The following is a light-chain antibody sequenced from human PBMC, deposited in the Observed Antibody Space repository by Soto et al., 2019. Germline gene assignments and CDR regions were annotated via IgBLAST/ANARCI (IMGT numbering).Light chain of an antibody. CDR2: KAS. CDR3: QHYNRYSEA. Sequence: DIQMTQSPSTLSGSVGDRVTITCRASQTIRSWLAWYQQKPGKAPKLLIYKASTLKSGVPSRFSVSGSGTEFTLTISSLQPDDFATYYCQHYNRYSEAFGQGTKVELK. V-gene: IGKV1-5*03. J-gene: IGKJ1*01. CDR1: QTIRSW.